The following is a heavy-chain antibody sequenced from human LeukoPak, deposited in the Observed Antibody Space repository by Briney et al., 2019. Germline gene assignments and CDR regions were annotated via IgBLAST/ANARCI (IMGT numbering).Heavy chain of an antibody. CDR3: ARGGGLDV. J-gene: IGHJ6*02. CDR1: GGSFSGYY. V-gene: IGHV4-34*01. Sequence: SETLSLTCAVYGGSFSGYYWSWIRQPPGKGLEWIGEINHSGSTNYNPSLKSRVTISVDTSKNQFSLKLSSVTAADTAVYYCARGGGLDVWGQGATVTVSS. CDR2: INHSGST.